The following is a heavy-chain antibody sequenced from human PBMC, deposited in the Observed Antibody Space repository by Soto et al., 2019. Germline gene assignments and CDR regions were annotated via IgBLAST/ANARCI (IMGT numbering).Heavy chain of an antibody. CDR2: SDYSGST. V-gene: IGHV4-61*01. CDR3: ARDKGYCSGGSCYPRYYYYGMDV. Sequence: QVQLQESGPGLVKPSETLSLTCTVSGGSVSSGSYYWSWIRQPPGKGLEWIGYSDYSGSTNYTPSLKSRLTISIDTSNTQFSLKLSSVTAADTAVYYCARDKGYCSGGSCYPRYYYYGMDVWGQGTTVTVSS. CDR1: GGSVSSGSYY. D-gene: IGHD2-15*01. J-gene: IGHJ6*02.